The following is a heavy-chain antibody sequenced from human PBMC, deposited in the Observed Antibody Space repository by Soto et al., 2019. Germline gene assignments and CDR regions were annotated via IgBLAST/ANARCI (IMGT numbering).Heavy chain of an antibody. J-gene: IGHJ6*03. Sequence: PGGSLRLSCAASGFTFSSYSMNWVRQAPGKGLEWVSSISSSSSYIYYADSVKGRFTISRDNAKNSLYLQMNSLRAEDTAVYYCARYWSGYYRYYYYYMDVWGKGTTVTVSS. CDR2: ISSSSSYI. D-gene: IGHD3-3*01. CDR3: ARYWSGYYRYYYYYMDV. V-gene: IGHV3-21*01. CDR1: GFTFSSYS.